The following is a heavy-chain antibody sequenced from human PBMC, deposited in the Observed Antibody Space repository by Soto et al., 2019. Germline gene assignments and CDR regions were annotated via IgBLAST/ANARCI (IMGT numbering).Heavy chain of an antibody. J-gene: IGHJ4*02. CDR3: ARWLEALTTPDS. CDR2: ISSSSRDT. V-gene: IGHV3-11*06. CDR1: GFNFSDYY. Sequence: GGSLRLSCAASGFNFSDYYMTWIRQAPGKGLEWISYISSSSRDTEYADSVKGRFMISRDNAKRSLSLQMNSLRVEDTAVYYCARWLEALTTPDSWGQGTLVTVSS. D-gene: IGHD2-15*01.